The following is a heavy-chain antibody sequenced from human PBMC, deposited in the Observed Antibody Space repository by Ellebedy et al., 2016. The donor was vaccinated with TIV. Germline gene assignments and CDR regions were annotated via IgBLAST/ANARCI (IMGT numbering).Heavy chain of an antibody. CDR3: ARDTRPRIAAREGYGMDV. D-gene: IGHD6-6*01. Sequence: GESLKISCAASGFTFSSYGMHWVRQAPGKGLEWVAVIWYDGSNKYYADSVKGRFTISRDNSKNTLYLQMNSLRAEDTAVYYCARDTRPRIAAREGYGMDVWGQGTTVTVSS. V-gene: IGHV3-33*01. CDR2: IWYDGSNK. CDR1: GFTFSSYG. J-gene: IGHJ6*02.